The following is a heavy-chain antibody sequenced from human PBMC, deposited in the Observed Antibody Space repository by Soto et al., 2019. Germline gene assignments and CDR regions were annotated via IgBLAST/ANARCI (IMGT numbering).Heavy chain of an antibody. V-gene: IGHV1-69*13. D-gene: IGHD3-3*01. CDR2: IIPIFGTA. CDR3: AGDRRSGRTRYYYGMDV. CDR1: GSTFSSYA. Sequence: GAPVKVSCKASGSTFSSYAIIWVRQAPGQGLEWMGGIIPIFGTANYAQKFQGRVTITADESTSTAYMELSSLRSEDTAVYYCAGDRRSGRTRYYYGMDVWGQGTTVTVSS. J-gene: IGHJ6*02.